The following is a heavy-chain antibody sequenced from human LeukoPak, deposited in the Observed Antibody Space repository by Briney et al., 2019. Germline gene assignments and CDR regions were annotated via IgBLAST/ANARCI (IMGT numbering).Heavy chain of an antibody. CDR3: ARDREWELPAYDY. CDR1: GFTFDDYG. CDR2: INWNGGST. V-gene: IGHV3-20*04. J-gene: IGHJ4*02. Sequence: GGSLRLSCAASGFTFDDYGMSWVRQAPGKGPEWGSGINWNGGSTGYADSVKSRFTISRDNAKNSLHLQMNSLRAEDTALYYCARDREWELPAYDYWGQGTLVTVSS. D-gene: IGHD1-26*01.